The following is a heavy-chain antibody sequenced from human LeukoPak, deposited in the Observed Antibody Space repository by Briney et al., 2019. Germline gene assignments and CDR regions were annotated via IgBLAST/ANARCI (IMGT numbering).Heavy chain of an antibody. CDR1: GFTFSNAW. V-gene: IGHV3-15*01. J-gene: IGHJ6*03. CDR3: TTDTFVAGSLRLYYYYYYMDV. Sequence: PGGSLRLSCAASGFTFSNAWMSWVRQAPGKGLEWVGRIKSKTDGGTTDYAAPVKGRFTISRDDSKNTLYLQMNSLKTEDTAVYYCTTDTFVAGSLRLYYYYYYMDVWGKGTTVTVSS. D-gene: IGHD6-19*01. CDR2: IKSKTDGGTT.